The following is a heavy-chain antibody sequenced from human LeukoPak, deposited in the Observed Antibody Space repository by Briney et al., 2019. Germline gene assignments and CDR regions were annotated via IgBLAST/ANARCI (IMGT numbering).Heavy chain of an antibody. CDR3: ASDPISSDNFFDF. CDR2: INLNSGGT. CDR1: GFTFSDYY. V-gene: IGHV1-2*06. J-gene: IGHJ4*02. D-gene: IGHD6-6*01. Sequence: ASVKVFCNASGFTFSDYYIHWVRQAPGQGLDYMGHINLNSGGTFYVQKFQGRVTMTRDTSISTAYMDLSRLTSDDTAVYFCASDPISSDNFFDFWGQGTLVTVSS.